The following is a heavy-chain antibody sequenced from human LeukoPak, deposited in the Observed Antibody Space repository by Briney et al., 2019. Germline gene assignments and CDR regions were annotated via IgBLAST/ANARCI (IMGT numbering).Heavy chain of an antibody. CDR3: AFGQEVADAFDF. CDR2: INQSGST. V-gene: IGHV4-34*01. CDR1: GGSFSAYF. D-gene: IGHD3-3*01. Sequence: PSETLSLTCAVYGGSFSAYFLSWIRQPPGKGLEWIGEINQSGSTNYNPSLKSRVTIPVDTSKKQFSLRLSSVTAADTAVYYCAFGQEVADAFDFWGQGTMVTVSS. J-gene: IGHJ3*01.